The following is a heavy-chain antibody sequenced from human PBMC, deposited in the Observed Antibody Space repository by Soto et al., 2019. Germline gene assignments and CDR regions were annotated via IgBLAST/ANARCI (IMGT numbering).Heavy chain of an antibody. CDR3: ATGREPIVGAPRGFDY. J-gene: IGHJ4*02. D-gene: IGHD1-26*01. CDR1: GFTFSSYA. Sequence: PGGSLRLSCAASGFTFSSYAMSWVRQAPGKGLEWVSAISGSGGSTYYADSVKGRFTISRDNSKNTLYLQMNSLRAEDTAVYYCATGREPIVGAPRGFDYWGQGTLVTSPQ. V-gene: IGHV3-23*01. CDR2: ISGSGGST.